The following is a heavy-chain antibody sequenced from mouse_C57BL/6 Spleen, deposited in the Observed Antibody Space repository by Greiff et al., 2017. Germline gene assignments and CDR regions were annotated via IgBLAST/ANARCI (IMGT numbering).Heavy chain of an antibody. CDR2: IHPNSGST. V-gene: IGHV1-64*01. Sequence: QVQLQQPGAELVKPGASVKLSCKASGYTFTSYWMHWVKQRPGQGLEWIGMIHPNSGSTNYNEKFKSKATLTVDKSSSTAYMQLSSLTSEDSAVYYCARDYGSSRVWDYAMDYWGQGTSVTVSS. CDR3: ARDYGSSRVWDYAMDY. J-gene: IGHJ4*01. CDR1: GYTFTSYW. D-gene: IGHD1-1*01.